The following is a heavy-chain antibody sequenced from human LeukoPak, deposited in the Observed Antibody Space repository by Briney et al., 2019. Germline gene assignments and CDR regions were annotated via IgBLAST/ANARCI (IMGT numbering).Heavy chain of an antibody. CDR3: ARDQWCYYDSQPQRNAAFDI. CDR2: IIPIFSIA. J-gene: IGHJ3*02. Sequence: SVKVSCKASGGTFSSYAISWVRQAPGQGLEWMGRIIPIFSIANYAQKFQGRVTITADKSTSTAYMELSSLRSEDTAVYYCARDQWCYYDSQPQRNAAFDIWGQGTMVTVSS. CDR1: GGTFSSYA. D-gene: IGHD3-22*01. V-gene: IGHV1-69*04.